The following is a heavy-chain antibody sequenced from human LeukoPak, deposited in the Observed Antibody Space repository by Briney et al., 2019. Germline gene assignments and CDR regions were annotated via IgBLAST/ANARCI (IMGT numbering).Heavy chain of an antibody. CDR3: SRENGAFSPFGY. CDR2: ISLSGLT. CDR1: GGSISNTNW. V-gene: IGHV4-4*02. D-gene: IGHD2-8*01. Sequence: SGTLSLTCGVSGGSISNTNWWSWVRQPPGQGLEWIGEISLSGLTYYNPSLKSRVTVSLDKSKNHLSLNLTSVTAADTAVYYCSRENGAFSPFGYWGQGTLVTVPS. J-gene: IGHJ4*02.